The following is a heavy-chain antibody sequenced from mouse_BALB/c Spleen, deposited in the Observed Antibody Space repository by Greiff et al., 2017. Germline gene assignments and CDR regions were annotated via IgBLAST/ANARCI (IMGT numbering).Heavy chain of an antibody. CDR1: GYTFTSYW. CDR3: ARFFGNYEYFDV. D-gene: IGHD2-1*01. Sequence: DLVKPGASVKLSCKASGYTFTSYWINWIKQRPGQGLEWIGRIAPGSGSTYYNEMFKGKATLTVDTSSSTAYIQLSSLSSEDSAVYFCARFFGNYEYFDVWGAGTTVTVSS. V-gene: IGHV1S41*01. CDR2: IAPGSGST. J-gene: IGHJ1*01.